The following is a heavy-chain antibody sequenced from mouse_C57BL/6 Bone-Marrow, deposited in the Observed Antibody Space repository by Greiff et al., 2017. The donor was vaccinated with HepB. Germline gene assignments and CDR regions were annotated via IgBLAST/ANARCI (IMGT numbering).Heavy chain of an antibody. CDR2: IYPRSGNT. CDR1: GYTFTSYG. D-gene: IGHD1-1*01. CDR3: ARVGGSSPAWFAY. J-gene: IGHJ3*01. Sequence: QVQLQQSGAELARPGASVKLSCKASGYTFTSYGISWVKQRTGQGLEWIGEIYPRSGNTYYNEKFKGKATLTADKSSSTAYMELRSLTSEDSAVYFCARVGGSSPAWFAYWGQGTLVTVSA. V-gene: IGHV1-81*01.